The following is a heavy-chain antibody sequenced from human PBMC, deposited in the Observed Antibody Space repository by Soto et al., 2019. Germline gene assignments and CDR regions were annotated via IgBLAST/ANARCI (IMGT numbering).Heavy chain of an antibody. J-gene: IGHJ4*02. CDR1: GFTFSSYS. CDR3: ARDLSSSGSYFDY. V-gene: IGHV3-48*01. CDR2: ISSSSSTI. Sequence: GGSLRLSCAASGFTFSSYSMNWVRQAPGKGLEWVSYISSSSSTIYYADSVKGRFTISRDNAKNSLYLQMNSLRAEDTALYYCARDLSSSGSYFDYWGQGTLVTVSS. D-gene: IGHD3-10*01.